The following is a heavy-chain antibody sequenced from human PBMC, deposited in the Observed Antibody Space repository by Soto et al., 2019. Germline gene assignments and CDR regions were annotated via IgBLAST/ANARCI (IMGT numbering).Heavy chain of an antibody. V-gene: IGHV1-69*13. J-gene: IGHJ6*02. D-gene: IGHD1-26*01. Sequence: SVKVSCKASGGTFSSYAISWVRQAPGQGLEWMGGIIPIFGTANYAQKFQGRVTITADESTSTAYMELSSLRSEDTAMYYCARVGAPTDYYYYGMDVWGQGTTVTVSS. CDR3: ARVGAPTDYYYYGMDV. CDR1: GGTFSSYA. CDR2: IIPIFGTA.